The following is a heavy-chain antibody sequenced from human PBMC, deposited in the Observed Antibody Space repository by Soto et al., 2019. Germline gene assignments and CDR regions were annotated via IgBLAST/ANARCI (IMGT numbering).Heavy chain of an antibody. V-gene: IGHV1-46*01. CDR3: ARALYSSSWSDAFDI. J-gene: IGHJ3*02. CDR1: GYTFITYY. CDR2: INPSGGTT. D-gene: IGHD6-13*01. Sequence: QVQLVQSGAEVRNPGASVKVSCKASGYTFITYYIHWVRQAPGQGLEWMGVINPSGGTTSYAQKFQGRVNMTRDTSTRTVYMYLSSLRSEDTAVYYCARALYSSSWSDAFDIWGQGTVVTVSS.